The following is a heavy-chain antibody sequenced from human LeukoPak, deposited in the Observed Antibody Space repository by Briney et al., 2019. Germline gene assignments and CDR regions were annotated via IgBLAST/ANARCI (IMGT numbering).Heavy chain of an antibody. CDR1: GGSISSYY. CDR2: IYYSGST. J-gene: IGHJ6*03. CDR3: ARGYSYGYNYYYYYYMDV. D-gene: IGHD5-18*01. V-gene: IGHV4-59*01. Sequence: SETLSLTCTVSGGSISSYYWNWIRQPPGKGLEWIGYIYYSGSTNYNPSLKSRVTISVDTSKNQFSLKLSSVTAADTAVYYCARGYSYGYNYYYYYYMDVWGKGTTVTISS.